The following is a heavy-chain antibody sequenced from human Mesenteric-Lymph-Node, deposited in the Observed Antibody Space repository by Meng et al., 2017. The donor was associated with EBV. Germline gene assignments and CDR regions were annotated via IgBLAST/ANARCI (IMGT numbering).Heavy chain of an antibody. J-gene: IGHJ5*02. D-gene: IGHD4-17*01. CDR1: GCSVSSGGNS. V-gene: IGHV4-30-2*01. CDR3: ARGFGDNNNWFGP. Sequence: QSQEPGSGLVKASQTLSPTCAVSGCSVSSGGNSWTWIRQPPGKGLEWIGYIYHTGSTYYNPSLKSRVTISIDTSKNQFSLKLSSVTAADTAVYFCARGFGDNNNWFGPWGQGTLVTVSS. CDR2: IYHTGST.